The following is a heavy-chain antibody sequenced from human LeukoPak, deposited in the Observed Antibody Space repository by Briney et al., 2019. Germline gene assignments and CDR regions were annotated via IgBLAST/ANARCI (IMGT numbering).Heavy chain of an antibody. V-gene: IGHV1-69*04. J-gene: IGHJ4*02. CDR2: IIPILGIA. Sequence: GASVKVSCKASGGTFSSYAISWVRQAPGQGLEWMGRIIPILGIANYAQKLQGRVTMTTDTSTSTAYMELRSLRSDDTAVYYCARGYLYYDSSGYPFNPDYWGQGTLVTVSS. D-gene: IGHD3-22*01. CDR3: ARGYLYYDSSGYPFNPDY. CDR1: GGTFSSYA.